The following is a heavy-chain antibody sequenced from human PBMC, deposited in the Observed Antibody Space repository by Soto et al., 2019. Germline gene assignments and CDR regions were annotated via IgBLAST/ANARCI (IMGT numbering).Heavy chain of an antibody. CDR1: GFRFSEHS. D-gene: IGHD2-21*02. CDR3: ARLPKGSLVTA. J-gene: IGHJ4*02. CDR2: ISSNSDKT. V-gene: IGHV3-48*01. Sequence: VVLVESGGGLVSPGGSLRLSCVASGFRFSEHSMNWVRQAPGKGLQWISYISSNSDKTYYADSVKGRFTVSRDNAKNALFLQMNSLRVDDTATCYCARLPKGSLVTAWGQGARVTVSS.